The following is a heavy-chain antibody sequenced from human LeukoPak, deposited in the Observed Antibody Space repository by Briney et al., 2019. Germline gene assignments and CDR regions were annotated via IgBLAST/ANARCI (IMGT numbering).Heavy chain of an antibody. CDR2: IYYSGST. D-gene: IGHD6-6*01. V-gene: IGHV4-39*02. Sequence: SETLSLTCTVSGGSISSSSYYWGWIRQPPGKGLEWIGTIYYSGSTYYNPSLKSRVTISADTSKNHFSLKLSSVTAADTAMYYCARDYVKRYSSSSGLHNWFDPWGQGTLVTVSS. CDR1: GGSISSSSYY. J-gene: IGHJ5*02. CDR3: ARDYVKRYSSSSGLHNWFDP.